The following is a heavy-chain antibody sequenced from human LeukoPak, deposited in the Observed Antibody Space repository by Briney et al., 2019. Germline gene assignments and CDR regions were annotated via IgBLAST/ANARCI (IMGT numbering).Heavy chain of an antibody. V-gene: IGHV3-74*01. J-gene: IGHJ6*02. CDR3: ARAGWDLLPPYYYYGLDV. D-gene: IGHD2-15*01. CDR2: INSEGSSV. Sequence: GGSLRLSCVASGFTFSDYWMHWVRQAPGKGLVWLPRINSEGSSVSYADSVKGRITISRDNAKNTLYLQMSSLREEDTAVYFCARAGWDLLPPYYYYGLDVWGQGTTVTVSS. CDR1: GFTFSDYW.